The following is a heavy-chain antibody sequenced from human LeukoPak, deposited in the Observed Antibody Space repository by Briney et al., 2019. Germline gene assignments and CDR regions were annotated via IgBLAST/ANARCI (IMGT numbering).Heavy chain of an antibody. CDR2: INHSGST. D-gene: IGHD3-10*01. CDR3: ARGTMARGVIRHFDY. J-gene: IGHJ4*02. CDR1: GGSFSGYY. Sequence: KPSETLSLTCAVYGGSFSGYYWSWIRQPPGKGLEWIGEINHSGSTTYNPSLKSRVTISVDTSKNQFSLKLSSVTAADTAVYYCARGTMARGVIRHFDYWGQGTLVTVSS. V-gene: IGHV4-34*01.